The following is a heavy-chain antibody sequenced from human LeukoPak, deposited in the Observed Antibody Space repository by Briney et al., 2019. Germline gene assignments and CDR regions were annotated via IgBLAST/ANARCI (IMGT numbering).Heavy chain of an antibody. CDR2: IKQDGSEK. Sequence: GGSLRLSCAASGFTFSSYWMSWVRQAPGKGLEWVDNIKQDGSEKYYVDSVKGRFTISRDNAKNSLYLQMNSLRAEDTAVYYCARDSGDSSGYYYAEGFDYWGQGTLVTVSS. CDR3: ARDSGDSSGYYYAEGFDY. J-gene: IGHJ4*02. D-gene: IGHD3-22*01. V-gene: IGHV3-7*03. CDR1: GFTFSSYW.